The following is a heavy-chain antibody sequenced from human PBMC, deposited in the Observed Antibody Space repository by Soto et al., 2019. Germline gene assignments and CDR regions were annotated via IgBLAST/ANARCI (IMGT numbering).Heavy chain of an antibody. V-gene: IGHV3-23*01. J-gene: IGHJ4*02. CDR1: GFTFSSCA. CDR2: ISGSGGTT. Sequence: PGGSLRLSCAASGFTFSSCAMSWVRQAPGKGLEWVSVISGSGGTTDYADSVKGRFTISRDNSKNTLYLQMNSLRAEDTAVYYCAKGYNWNVANPFDYWGQGTLVTVSS. CDR3: AKGYNWNVANPFDY. D-gene: IGHD1-20*01.